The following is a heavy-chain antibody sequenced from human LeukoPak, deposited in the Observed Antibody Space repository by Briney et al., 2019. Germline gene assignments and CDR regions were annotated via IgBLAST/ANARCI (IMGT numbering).Heavy chain of an antibody. CDR2: INPNSGDT. CDR1: GYTFTHYY. D-gene: IGHD3-22*01. J-gene: IGHJ4*02. V-gene: IGHV1-2*02. Sequence: GASVKVSCQTSGYTFTHYYMHWVRQAPGQGLEWMGWINPNSGDTNYTQRFQGRLTMTWDTSINTAFVELIRLTSDDTAVYFCARLSYYYDRSGYYPHFAYWGRGTLVTVS. CDR3: ARLSYYYDRSGYYPHFAY.